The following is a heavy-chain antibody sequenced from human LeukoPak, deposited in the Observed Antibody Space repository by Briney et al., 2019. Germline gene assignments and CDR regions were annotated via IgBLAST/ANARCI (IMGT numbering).Heavy chain of an antibody. D-gene: IGHD4-17*01. Sequence: GGSLRLSCAASGFTFSSYWMHWVRQAPGKGLEWVSAISGSGGSTYYADSVKGRFTISRDNSKNTLYLQMNSLRAEDTAVYYCATNHDYGDYLYFDYWGQGTLVTVSS. V-gene: IGHV3-23*01. CDR2: ISGSGGST. CDR3: ATNHDYGDYLYFDY. CDR1: GFTFSSYW. J-gene: IGHJ4*02.